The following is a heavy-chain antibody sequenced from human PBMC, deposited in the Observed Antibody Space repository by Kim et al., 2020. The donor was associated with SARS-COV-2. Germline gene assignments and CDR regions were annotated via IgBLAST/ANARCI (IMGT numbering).Heavy chain of an antibody. CDR3: ARQGDSSGFDFDY. J-gene: IGHJ4*02. Sequence: SETLSLTCTVSGGSISSSSYYWGWIRQPPGKGLEWIGSIYYSGSTYYNPSLKSRVTISVDTSKNQFSLKLSSVTAADTAVYYCARQGDSSGFDFDYCGQG. D-gene: IGHD3-22*01. CDR2: IYYSGST. V-gene: IGHV4-39*01. CDR1: GGSISSSSYY.